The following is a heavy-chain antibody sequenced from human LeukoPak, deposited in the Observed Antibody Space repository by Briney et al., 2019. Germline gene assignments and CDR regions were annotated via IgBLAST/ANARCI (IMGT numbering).Heavy chain of an antibody. CDR2: IKEDGSEK. J-gene: IGHJ4*02. V-gene: IGHV3-7*01. D-gene: IGHD3-10*01. Sequence: PGGSLRLSCAASGFTFSSYSMSWVRQAPGKGLEWVANIKEDGSEKYYVDSVKGRFTISRDNAKNSLFLQMNSLRAEDTAVYYCARISFGDYDYWGQGTLVTVSS. CDR1: GFTFSSYS. CDR3: ARISFGDYDY.